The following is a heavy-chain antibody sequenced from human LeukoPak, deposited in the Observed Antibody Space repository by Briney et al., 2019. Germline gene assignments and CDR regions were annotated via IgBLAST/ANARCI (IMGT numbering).Heavy chain of an antibody. V-gene: IGHV3-11*04. CDR1: GFTFSDYY. J-gene: IGHJ6*03. Sequence: RSGGSLRLSCAASGFTFSDYYMSWIRQAPGKGLEWVSYISSSGSTIYYADSVKGRFTISRDNAKNSLYLQMNSLRAEDTAVYYCARFRGNGDYYYYYYMDVWGKGTTVTVSS. CDR2: ISSSGSTI. D-gene: IGHD4-17*01. CDR3: ARFRGNGDYYYYYYMDV.